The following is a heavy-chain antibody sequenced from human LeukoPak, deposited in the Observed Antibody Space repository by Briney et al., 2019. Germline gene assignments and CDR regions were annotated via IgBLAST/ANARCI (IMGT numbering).Heavy chain of an antibody. V-gene: IGHV3-21*01. CDR2: ISSSSSYI. Sequence: PGGSLRLSCAASGFTFSNAYMNWVRQAPGKGLEWVSSISSSSSYIYYADSVKGRFTISRDNAKNSLYLQMNSLRAEDTAVYYCARDLGVITPYYFDYWGQGTLVTVSS. J-gene: IGHJ4*02. CDR3: ARDLGVITPYYFDY. CDR1: GFTFSNAY. D-gene: IGHD3-22*01.